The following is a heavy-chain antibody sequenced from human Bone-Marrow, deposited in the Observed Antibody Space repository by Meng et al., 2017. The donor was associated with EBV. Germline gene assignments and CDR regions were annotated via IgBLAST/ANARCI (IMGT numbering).Heavy chain of an antibody. D-gene: IGHD3-10*01. CDR1: GASVGGGTYH. CDR2: IYDGGTT. V-gene: IGHV4-61*01. Sequence: QVRVPDSGPGMVTPSAAPSPTCTVSGASVGGGTYHWSWTRPPPGKELEWIGYIYDGGTTISNPSLKSRVTILVDATKNQFSLKLSSVTTADTAVYYCAKSRSSTPGVVDYWGQGTLVTVSS. J-gene: IGHJ4*02. CDR3: AKSRSSTPGVVDY.